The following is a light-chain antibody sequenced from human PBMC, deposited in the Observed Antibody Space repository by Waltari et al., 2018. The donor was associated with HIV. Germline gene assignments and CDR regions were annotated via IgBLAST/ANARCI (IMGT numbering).Light chain of an antibody. CDR1: QSLIYTDGNTY. CDR3: MQSTHWPGT. J-gene: IGKJ1*01. V-gene: IGKV2-30*01. CDR2: KIS. Sequence: EAVLTQSPVSLSVALGRPASISCRSRQSLIYTDGNTYLHWFHQRPGQSPRRLIYKISNRDSGVPDRCSGSGSVTEFTLHISRVEAEDVGIFYCMQSTHWPGTFGQGTKVEIQ.